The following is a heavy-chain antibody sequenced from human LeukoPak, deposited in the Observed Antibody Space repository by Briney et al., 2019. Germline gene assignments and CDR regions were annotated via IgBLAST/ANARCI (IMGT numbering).Heavy chain of an antibody. CDR2: IYSGGST. J-gene: IGHJ6*02. V-gene: IGHV3-66*01. Sequence: GGSLRLSCAASGFTVSSNYMSWVRQAPGKGLEWVSVIYSGGSTYYADSVKGRFTISIDNSKNTLYLQMNSLTAEDTAVYHCARDYGDPYYYYYGMDVWGQGTTVTVSS. CDR3: ARDYGDPYYYYYGMDV. D-gene: IGHD4-17*01. CDR1: GFTVSSNY.